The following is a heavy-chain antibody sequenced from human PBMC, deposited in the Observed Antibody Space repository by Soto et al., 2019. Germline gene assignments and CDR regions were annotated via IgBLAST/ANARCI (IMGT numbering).Heavy chain of an antibody. CDR2: IKSNTDGGTI. V-gene: IGHV3-15*01. J-gene: IGHJ4*02. Sequence: EVQLVESGGGLVKPGGSLRLSCAASGFTFINAWMNWVRQAPGKGLEWVGRIKSNTDGGTIDYAAPVKGRFTISRDDSHNTMYLQMNSLKTEDTALYFCTTIFCGGYCYLSYDFAYWGQGTLVTVAS. D-gene: IGHD2-21*01. CDR3: TTIFCGGYCYLSYDFAY. CDR1: GFTFINAW.